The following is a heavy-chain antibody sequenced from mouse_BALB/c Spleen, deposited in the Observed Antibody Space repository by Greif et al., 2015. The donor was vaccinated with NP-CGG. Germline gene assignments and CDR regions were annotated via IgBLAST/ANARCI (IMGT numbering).Heavy chain of an antibody. V-gene: IGHV5-6-3*01. D-gene: IGHD2-1*01. J-gene: IGHJ3*01. CDR3: AREGYGNLFAY. Sequence: EVKVEESGGGLVQPGGSLKLSCAASGFTFSSYGMSWVRQTPDKRLELVATINSNGGSTYYPDSVKGRFTISRDNAKNTLYLQMSSLKSEDTAMYYCAREGYGNLFAYWGQGTLVTVSA. CDR2: INSNGGST. CDR1: GFTFSSYG.